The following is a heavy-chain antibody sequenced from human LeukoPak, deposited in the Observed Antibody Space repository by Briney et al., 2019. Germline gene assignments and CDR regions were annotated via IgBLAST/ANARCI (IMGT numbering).Heavy chain of an antibody. CDR3: ARDPTQFGSSSNWFGP. D-gene: IGHD6-6*01. Sequence: GASVKVSCKASGYTFTSYYMHWVRQAPGQGLEWMGIINPSGGSTSYAQKFQGRVTMTRDTSTSTVYMELSSLRSEDTAVYYCARDPTQFGSSSNWFGPWGQGTLVTVSS. J-gene: IGHJ5*02. CDR1: GYTFTSYY. CDR2: INPSGGST. V-gene: IGHV1-46*01.